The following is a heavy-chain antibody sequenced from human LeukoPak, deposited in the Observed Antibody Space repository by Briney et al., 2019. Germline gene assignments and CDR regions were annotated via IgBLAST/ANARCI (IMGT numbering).Heavy chain of an antibody. CDR3: ARGLWFDP. CDR1: GFTFSSYE. CDR2: INHSGST. J-gene: IGHJ5*02. V-gene: IGHV4-34*01. Sequence: GSLRLSCAASGFTFSSYEMNWVRQPPGKGLEWIGEINHSGSTNYNPSLKSRVTISVDTSKNQFSLKLSSVTAADTAVYYCARGLWFDPWGQGTLVTVSS.